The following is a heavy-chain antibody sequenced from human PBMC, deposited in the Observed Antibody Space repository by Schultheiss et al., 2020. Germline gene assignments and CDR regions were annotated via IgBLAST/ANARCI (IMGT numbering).Heavy chain of an antibody. CDR1: GGSISSGGYY. CDR3: ARGPSGYGDPDY. Sequence: SETLSLTCTVSGGSISSGGYYWSWIRQHPGKGLEWIGYIYYSGSTYYNPSLKSRVTISVDTSKNQFSLKLSSVTAADTAVYYCARGPSGYGDPDYWGQGTLVTVSS. J-gene: IGHJ4*02. D-gene: IGHD4-17*01. CDR2: IYYSGST. V-gene: IGHV4-31*03.